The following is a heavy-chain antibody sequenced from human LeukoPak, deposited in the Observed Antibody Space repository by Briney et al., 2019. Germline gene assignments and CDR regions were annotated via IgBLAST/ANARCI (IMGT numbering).Heavy chain of an antibody. Sequence: PSGTLSLTCTVSGGSISSAGYDWSWIRQHSGKGLEWIGNIYYSGTTYYNPSLKSRVTISVDTSKNQFSLNLNSVTAADTAVYYCARSGGGYNFDYWGQGTLVSVSS. D-gene: IGHD5-24*01. V-gene: IGHV4-31*03. CDR3: ARSGGGYNFDY. CDR2: IYYSGTT. CDR1: GGSISSAGYD. J-gene: IGHJ4*02.